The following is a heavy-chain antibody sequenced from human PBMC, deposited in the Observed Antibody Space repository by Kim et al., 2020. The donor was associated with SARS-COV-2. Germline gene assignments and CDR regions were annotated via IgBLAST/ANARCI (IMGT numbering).Heavy chain of an antibody. V-gene: IGHV4-34*01. D-gene: IGHD6-19*01. CDR2: INHSGST. J-gene: IGHJ4*02. Sequence: SETLSLTCAVYGGSFSGYYWSWIRQPPGKGLEWIGEINHSGSTNYNPSLKSRVTISVDTSKNQFSLKLSSVTAADTAVYYCARGPPSGWYFDYWGQGTLV. CDR3: ARGPPSGWYFDY. CDR1: GGSFSGYY.